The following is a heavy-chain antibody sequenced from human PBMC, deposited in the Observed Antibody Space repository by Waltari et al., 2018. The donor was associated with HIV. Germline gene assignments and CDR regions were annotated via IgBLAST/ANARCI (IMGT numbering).Heavy chain of an antibody. CDR2: IDWDDDK. V-gene: IGHV2-70*15. CDR3: ARGRLQHDF. J-gene: IGHJ4*02. D-gene: IGHD2-15*01. CDR1: GFSLTTSGMC. Sequence: QVTLRESGPALVKPTQTLTLTCTFSGFSLTTSGMCVSWIRQPPSKALEWLARIDWDDDKYYTTSLKTRLTISRDTSKNQVVLTMTNMAPVDTATYFCARGRLQHDFWGQGTLVTVSS.